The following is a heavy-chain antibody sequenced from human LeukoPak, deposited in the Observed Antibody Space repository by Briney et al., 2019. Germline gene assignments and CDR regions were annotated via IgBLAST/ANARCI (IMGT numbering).Heavy chain of an antibody. CDR2: IYGGGGT. D-gene: IGHD6-13*01. Sequence: GGSLRLSCTASGFTSGDYAMSWVRQAPGKGLEWVSLIYGGGGTYYADSVKGRFTISRDNSKNTLYLQMNSLRVEDTAVYYCAREDPPGIVDYWGQGTLVTVSS. CDR1: GFTSGDYA. V-gene: IGHV3-53*01. CDR3: AREDPPGIVDY. J-gene: IGHJ4*02.